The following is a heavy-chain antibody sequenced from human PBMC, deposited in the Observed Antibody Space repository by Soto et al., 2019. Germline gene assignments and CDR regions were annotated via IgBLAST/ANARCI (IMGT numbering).Heavy chain of an antibody. CDR1: GFTFSNYG. Sequence: QVQLVEFGGGVVQPGRSLRLSCAVSGFTFSNYGMHWVRQAPGKGLEWVASIWHDGSNDNYAASVRGRFTISRDNHKDTLWLQMNSLRVEDSGLYYCAREAGYEAQVGQQLPDLWGQGTLVSVSS. D-gene: IGHD6-13*01. V-gene: IGHV3-33*01. CDR2: IWHDGSND. CDR3: AREAGYEAQVGQQLPDL. J-gene: IGHJ4*02.